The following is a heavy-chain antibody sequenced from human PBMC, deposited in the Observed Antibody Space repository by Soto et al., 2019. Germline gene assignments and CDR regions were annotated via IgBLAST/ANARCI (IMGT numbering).Heavy chain of an antibody. V-gene: IGHV1-69*13. CDR3: AIRTVTTSRTWYYYYYMDA. J-gene: IGHJ6*03. D-gene: IGHD4-17*01. CDR2: IIPIFGTA. CDR1: GGTFSSYA. Sequence: SVKVSCKASGGTFSSYAISWVRQAPGQGLEWMGGIIPIFGTANYAQKFQGRVTITADESTSTAYMELSSLRSEDTAVYYCAIRTVTTSRTWYYYYYMDAWGKGTTVTVSS.